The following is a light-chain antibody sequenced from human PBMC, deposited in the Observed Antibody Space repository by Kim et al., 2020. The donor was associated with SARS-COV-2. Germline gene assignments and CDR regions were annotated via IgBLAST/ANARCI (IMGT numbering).Light chain of an antibody. CDR1: RRDVGAYNL. CDR3: CSYAGSSTSVV. CDR2: EVS. V-gene: IGLV2-23*02. J-gene: IGLJ2*01. Sequence: QSRTLSCPRTRRDVGAYNLVSWYQQHPGKAPKLMIYEVSKRPSGVSNRFSCSKSGNTASLTISGLQAEDEADYYCCSYAGSSTSVVFGGGTQLTVL.